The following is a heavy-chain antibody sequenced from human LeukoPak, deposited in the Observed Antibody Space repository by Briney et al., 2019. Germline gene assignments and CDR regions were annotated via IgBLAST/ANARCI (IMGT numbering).Heavy chain of an antibody. J-gene: IGHJ4*02. CDR3: AKKGYAGSGTYSYYFDY. D-gene: IGHD3-10*01. CDR2: LSTSGAAT. V-gene: IGHV3-23*01. CDR1: GFTVSSNY. Sequence: GGSLRLSCAASGFTVSSNYMNWVRQAPGKGLEWVSTLSTSGAATYYADSVKGRFTISRDNSQNTLYLQMNSLRAEDTAIYYCAKKGYAGSGTYSYYFDYWGQGALVTVSS.